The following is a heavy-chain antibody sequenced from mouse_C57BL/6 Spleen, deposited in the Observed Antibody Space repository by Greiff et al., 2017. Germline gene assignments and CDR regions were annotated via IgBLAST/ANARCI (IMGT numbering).Heavy chain of an antibody. V-gene: IGHV1-61*01. J-gene: IGHJ4*01. D-gene: IGHD4-1*01. CDR3: ARWNWDDYAMDY. CDR2: IYPSDSET. CDR1: GFTFTSYG. Sequence: QVQLQQSGADLVRPGSSVKLSCKASGFTFTSYGMDWVKQRPGQGLEWFGNIYPSDSETHYNHKFKDKCTLTVDKSSSTAYMQLSSLTSEDTTVYDCARWNWDDYAMDYWGHGTSVAVST.